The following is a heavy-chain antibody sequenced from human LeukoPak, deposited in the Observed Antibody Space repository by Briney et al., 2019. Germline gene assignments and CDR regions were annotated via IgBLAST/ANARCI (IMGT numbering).Heavy chain of an antibody. D-gene: IGHD1-26*01. CDR3: AKIGSDGNHFDY. V-gene: IGHV3-66*01. J-gene: IGHJ4*02. CDR1: GFSVSNNY. CDR2: IYSGGST. Sequence: GGSLRLSCAASGFSVSNNYMSWVRQAPGKGLEWVSVIYSGGSTFYADSVKGRFTISRDNSKNTLYLQMNSLRDEDTAVYYCAKIGSDGNHFDYWGQGTLVTVSS.